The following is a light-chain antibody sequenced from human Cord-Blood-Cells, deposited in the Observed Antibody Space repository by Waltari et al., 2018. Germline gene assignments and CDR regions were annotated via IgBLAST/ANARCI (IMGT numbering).Light chain of an antibody. Sequence: QSAIPHPASVSGSPGQSITISCTGTSSDVGGYHYVSWYQQHPGKAPQPIIYDVSNRPSGVSNRFSGSKSGNTASLTISGLQAEDEADYYCSSYTSSSVVFGGGTKLTVL. V-gene: IGLV2-14*01. CDR1: SSDVGGYHY. CDR2: DVS. J-gene: IGLJ2*01. CDR3: SSYTSSSVV.